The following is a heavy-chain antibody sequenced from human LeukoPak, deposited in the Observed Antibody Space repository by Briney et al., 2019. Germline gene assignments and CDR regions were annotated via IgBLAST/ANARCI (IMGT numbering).Heavy chain of an antibody. CDR1: GYTLTELS. V-gene: IGHV1-24*01. D-gene: IGHD4-17*01. CDR3: ATGTSKTTGFDY. CDR2: FDPEDGET. J-gene: IGHJ4*02. Sequence: GASVKVSCKVSGYTLTELSMHWVRQAPGKGLEWMGGFDPEDGETIYAQKFQGRVTMTEDTSTDTAYMGLSSLRSEDTAVYYCATGTSKTTGFDYWGQGTLVTVSS.